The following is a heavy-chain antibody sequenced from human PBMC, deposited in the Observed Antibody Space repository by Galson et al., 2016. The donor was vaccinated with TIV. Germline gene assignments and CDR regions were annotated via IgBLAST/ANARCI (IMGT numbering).Heavy chain of an antibody. D-gene: IGHD3-16*01. CDR2: ADGGTI. J-gene: IGHJ4*02. CDR3: GTYYVGRGGEGY. CDR1: GASVSSDAYH. V-gene: IGHV4-61*08. Sequence: LSLTCSVSGASVSSDAYHWSWIRQPPGKGLEWLGKADGGTINYNPSLKSRLTISTDTSKNEFSLRLTSVTAADTAVSIGGTYYVGRGGEGYWGQGMLVTVST.